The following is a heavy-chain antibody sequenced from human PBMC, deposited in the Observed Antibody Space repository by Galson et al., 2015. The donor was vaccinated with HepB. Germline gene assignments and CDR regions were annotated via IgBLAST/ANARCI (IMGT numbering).Heavy chain of an antibody. CDR3: ASRGFYGSLDN. CDR2: IVPNFGTA. J-gene: IGHJ4*02. V-gene: IGHV1-69*13. D-gene: IGHD6-25*01. Sequence: SVKVSCKASGGTFSSDGISWVRQAPGQGLEWMGGIVPNFGTAKYAQKFQGRVTITADESSSTAYMEVRSLRAEDTAVYYCASRGFYGSLDNWGQGTLVTVSS. CDR1: GGTFSSDG.